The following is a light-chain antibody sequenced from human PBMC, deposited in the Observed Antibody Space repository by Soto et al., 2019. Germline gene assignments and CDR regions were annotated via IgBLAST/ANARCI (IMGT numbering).Light chain of an antibody. CDR1: QSVSTSY. Sequence: EIVLTQSPGTLSLSPGERATLSCRASQSVSTSYLAWYHQKPGQTPRLLIYGTSSRAPDTPDRISGSGSGTDFTLTISRLEPEDFAAYYCQYYGNSGTFGQGTKLEIK. CDR2: GTS. CDR3: QYYGNSGT. J-gene: IGKJ2*02. V-gene: IGKV3-20*01.